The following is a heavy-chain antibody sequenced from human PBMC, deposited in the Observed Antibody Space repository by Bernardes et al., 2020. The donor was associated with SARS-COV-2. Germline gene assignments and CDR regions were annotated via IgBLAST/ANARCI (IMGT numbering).Heavy chain of an antibody. Sequence: SVKVSCKASGGTFSSYTISWVRQAPGQGLEWMGRIIPILGIANYAQKFQGRVTITADKSTSTAYMELSSLRSEDTAVYYCARERGYSGYGSSYYFDYWGQGTLVTVSS. D-gene: IGHD5-12*01. J-gene: IGHJ4*02. CDR3: ARERGYSGYGSSYYFDY. V-gene: IGHV1-69*04. CDR2: IIPILGIA. CDR1: GGTFSSYT.